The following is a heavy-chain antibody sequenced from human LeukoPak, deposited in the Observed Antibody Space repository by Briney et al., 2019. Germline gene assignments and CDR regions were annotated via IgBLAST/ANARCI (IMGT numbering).Heavy chain of an antibody. D-gene: IGHD4-17*01. Sequence: GGSLRLSCAASGFIFSSYWMHWVRQAPGKGLVWVSRLNSDGGTTDYADSVKGRFPISGDNAKNTLYLQMNNLRVEDTAVYYCATDYGDHYFDYWGRGTLVTVSS. CDR2: LNSDGGTT. CDR3: ATDYGDHYFDY. J-gene: IGHJ4*02. V-gene: IGHV3-74*01. CDR1: GFIFSSYW.